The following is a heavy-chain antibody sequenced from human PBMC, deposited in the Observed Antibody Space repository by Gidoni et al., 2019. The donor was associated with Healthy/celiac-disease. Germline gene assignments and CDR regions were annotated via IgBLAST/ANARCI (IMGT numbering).Heavy chain of an antibody. CDR2: IKQDGSEK. CDR3: ATYLYYGSFFDY. D-gene: IGHD3-10*01. V-gene: IGHV3-7*02. Sequence: EVQLVESGGGLVQPGGSLRLSCAASGFTFSSYWMSWVRQAQGKGMEWVANIKQDGSEKYYVDSVKGRFTISRDNAKNSLYLQMNSLRAEDTAVYYCATYLYYGSFFDYWGQGTLVTVSS. CDR1: GFTFSSYW. J-gene: IGHJ4*02.